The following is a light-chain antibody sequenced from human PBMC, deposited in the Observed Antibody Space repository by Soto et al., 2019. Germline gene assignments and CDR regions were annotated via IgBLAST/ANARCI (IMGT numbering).Light chain of an antibody. Sequence: QSALTQPPSASGSPGRSVTISCTGTSSDVGGYNYVSWYQQHPGKAPKLMIYEVSERPSGVPDRFSGSKASNTASLTASGLQAEDEADYYCSSYAGSNNFVFGTGTKVTV. CDR2: EVS. V-gene: IGLV2-8*01. CDR3: SSYAGSNNFV. J-gene: IGLJ1*01. CDR1: SSDVGGYNY.